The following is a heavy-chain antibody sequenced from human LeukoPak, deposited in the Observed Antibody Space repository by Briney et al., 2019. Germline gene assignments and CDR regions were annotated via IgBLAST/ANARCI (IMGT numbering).Heavy chain of an antibody. CDR2: ISISSGTI. CDR3: ARVARYYYDSSGYPFDY. CDR1: GFTFTGHN. D-gene: IGHD3-22*01. Sequence: AGGSLRLSCAASGFTFTGHNMNWVRQAPGKGLEWVAYISISSGTIYYADSVKGRFSISRDNAKNSLYLQMNSLRAEDTAVYYCARVARYYYDSSGYPFDYWGQGTLVTVSS. J-gene: IGHJ4*02. V-gene: IGHV3-48*04.